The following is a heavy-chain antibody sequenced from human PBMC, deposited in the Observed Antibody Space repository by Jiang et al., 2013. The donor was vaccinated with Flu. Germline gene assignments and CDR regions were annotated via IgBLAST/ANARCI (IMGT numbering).Heavy chain of an antibody. J-gene: IGHJ3*02. CDR1: GDSVSTNSAA. Sequence: QTLSLTCAISGDSVSTNSAAWNWIRQSPSRGLEWLGRTYYRSKWYYDYAISVKSRLTVNPVTSKNQFSLQLNSVTPEDTAVYYCARGGNPLTVVINDEDSFDIWGQGTTVTVSS. CDR3: ARGGNPLTVVINDEDSFDI. CDR2: TYYRSKWYY. V-gene: IGHV6-1*01. D-gene: IGHD3-22*01.